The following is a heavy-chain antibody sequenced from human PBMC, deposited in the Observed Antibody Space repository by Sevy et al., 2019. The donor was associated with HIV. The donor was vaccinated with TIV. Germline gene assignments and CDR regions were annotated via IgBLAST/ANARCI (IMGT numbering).Heavy chain of an antibody. Sequence: GGSLRLSCAASGFTFSTYGRHWVRQAPGKGLEWVAVIWFAESNTYYADSVKGGFTSSRGIAKNSLHIQMNSLGAEDTAVYSCARDLEFYADGYYGPPFVLDYWGQGTLVTVSS. J-gene: IGHJ4*02. D-gene: IGHD5-18*01. V-gene: IGHV3-33*01. CDR1: GFTFSTYG. CDR3: ARDLEFYADGYYGPPFVLDY. CDR2: IWFAESNT.